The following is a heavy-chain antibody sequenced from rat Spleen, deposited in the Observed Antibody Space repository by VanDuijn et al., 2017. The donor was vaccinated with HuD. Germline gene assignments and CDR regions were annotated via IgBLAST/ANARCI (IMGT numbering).Heavy chain of an antibody. J-gene: IGHJ2*01. CDR3: SKGMGLTN. CDR1: GFTFSSYW. CDR2: INTDGGSS. Sequence: EVQLVETGGGLVQPGRSLKLSCVASGFTFSSYWMYWIRQAPGKGREWISSINTDGGSSYYPDSVKGRFTISRDNAENTVYLQINSLRSEDTATYYCSKGMGLTNWGQGVMVTVSS. V-gene: IGHV5-58*01. D-gene: IGHD1-9*01.